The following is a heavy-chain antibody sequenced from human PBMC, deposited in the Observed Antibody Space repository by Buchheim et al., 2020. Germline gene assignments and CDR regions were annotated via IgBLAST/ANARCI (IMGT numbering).Heavy chain of an antibody. CDR2: IGTAGDQ. J-gene: IGHJ4*02. Sequence: EVQLVESGGGLAQPGGSLRLSCAASGFTFSRHDMHWVRQATGKGLEWVSTIGTAGDQYYPVSVKGRFTISSEDAKNSRLLQMNSLRAGDTAVYYCARGVDTYGQYYFDYWGQGIL. V-gene: IGHV3-13*05. D-gene: IGHD2-8*01. CDR3: ARGVDTYGQYYFDY. CDR1: GFTFSRHD.